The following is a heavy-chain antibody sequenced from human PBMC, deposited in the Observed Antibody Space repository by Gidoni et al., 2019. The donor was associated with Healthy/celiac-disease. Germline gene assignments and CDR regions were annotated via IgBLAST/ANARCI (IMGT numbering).Heavy chain of an antibody. V-gene: IGHV1-69*06. CDR1: GGNFSSYA. CDR3: ARGGFFDYGDLFPPDY. D-gene: IGHD4-17*01. Sequence: QVQLVQSGAEVKKPGSSVKVSCKASGGNFSSYAISWVRQAPGQGLEWMGGIIPIFGTANYSQKFQGRVTITADKSTSTAYMELSSLRSEDTAVYYCARGGFFDYGDLFPPDYWGQGTLVTVSS. CDR2: IIPIFGTA. J-gene: IGHJ4*02.